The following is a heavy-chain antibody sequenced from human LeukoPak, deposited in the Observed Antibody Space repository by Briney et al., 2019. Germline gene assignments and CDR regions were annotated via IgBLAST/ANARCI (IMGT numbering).Heavy chain of an antibody. Sequence: PGRSLRLSCAASGFTFSNCAMHWVRQAPGKGLEWVALISYDGSNKYYADSVKGRFTISRDNSKNTLYLQMNSLRAEDTAVYYCVRTMRFGELDSRLSFDYWGQGTLVTASS. D-gene: IGHD3-10*01. V-gene: IGHV3-30-3*01. CDR3: VRTMRFGELDSRLSFDY. CDR2: ISYDGSNK. CDR1: GFTFSNCA. J-gene: IGHJ4*02.